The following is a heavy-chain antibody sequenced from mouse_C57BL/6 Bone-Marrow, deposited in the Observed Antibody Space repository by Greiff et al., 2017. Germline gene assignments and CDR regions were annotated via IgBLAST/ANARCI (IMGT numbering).Heavy chain of an antibody. D-gene: IGHD2-2*01. CDR2: IYPRSGNT. CDR1: GYTFTSYG. J-gene: IGHJ3*01. Sequence: QVQLQQSGAELARPGASVKLSCKASGYTFTSYGISWVKQRTGQGLEWIGEIYPRSGNTYYTEKFKGKATLTADKSSSTAYMELRSLTSEDSAVYFCASGNGYGRGFAYWGQGTLVTVSA. V-gene: IGHV1-81*01. CDR3: ASGNGYGRGFAY.